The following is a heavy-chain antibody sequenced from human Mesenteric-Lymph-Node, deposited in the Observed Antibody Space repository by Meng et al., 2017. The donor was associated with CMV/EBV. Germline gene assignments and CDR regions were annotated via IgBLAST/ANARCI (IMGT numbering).Heavy chain of an antibody. V-gene: IGHV1-46*01. D-gene: IGHD3-3*01. J-gene: IGHJ6*02. CDR3: ARDNVLRFSLYGMDV. CDR1: GYTFTTYY. Sequence: ASVKVSCKASGYTFTTYYMHWVRQAPGQGPEWMGIINPSGGSTSYAQKFQGRVTMTRDTSTSTVYMELSSLRSEDTAVYYCARDNVLRFSLYGMDVWGQGTTVTVSS. CDR2: INPSGGST.